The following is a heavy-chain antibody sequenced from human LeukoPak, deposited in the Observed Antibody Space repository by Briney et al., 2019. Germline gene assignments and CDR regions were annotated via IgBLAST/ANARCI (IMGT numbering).Heavy chain of an antibody. V-gene: IGHV3-53*01. CDR3: ARDQLVVPAAIGYYYYYGMDV. CDR2: IYSGGST. J-gene: IGHJ6*02. CDR1: VFTVSSND. D-gene: IGHD2-2*01. Sequence: GGSLRLSCAASVFTVSSNDMSWVRHAPWKGLEWVSVIYSGGSTYYADSVRGRFTISRDNSKNTLYLQMNSLRAEDTAVYYCARDQLVVPAAIGYYYYYGMDVWGQGTTVTVSS.